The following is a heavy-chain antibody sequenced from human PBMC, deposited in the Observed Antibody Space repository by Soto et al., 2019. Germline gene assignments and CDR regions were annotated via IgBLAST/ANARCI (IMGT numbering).Heavy chain of an antibody. V-gene: IGHV3-21*01. D-gene: IGHD6-13*01. CDR3: ATDGAAGAVMGV. CDR2: ISSGGEYL. Sequence: EVQLVESGGGLVKPGGSLRLSCAASGLTFSTYGMNWVRQAPGKGLEWVSSISSGGEYLDYADSVKGRLTISRDNAKNSLYLQLDSLRVEDTAVYYFATDGAAGAVMGVWGQGTTVTVSS. CDR1: GLTFSTYG. J-gene: IGHJ6*02.